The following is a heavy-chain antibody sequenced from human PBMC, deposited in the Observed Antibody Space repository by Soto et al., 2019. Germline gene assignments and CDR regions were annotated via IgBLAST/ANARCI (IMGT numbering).Heavy chain of an antibody. Sequence: QVQLVQSGTEARKPGASVKVSCKASDDTFINYGISWVREAPGQGLEWMGWISAEYGNTNYAQTLEGRVTMTTDTSTRSAYMELRSLTSDDTAMYYCVIDSRSFREQKYFDNWGQGTLVTVSS. J-gene: IGHJ4*02. CDR2: ISAEYGNT. V-gene: IGHV1-18*04. D-gene: IGHD2-2*01. CDR3: VIDSRSFREQKYFDN. CDR1: DDTFINYG.